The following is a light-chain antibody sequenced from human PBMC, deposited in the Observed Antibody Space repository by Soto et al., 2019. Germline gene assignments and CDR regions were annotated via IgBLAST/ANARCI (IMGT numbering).Light chain of an antibody. J-gene: IGLJ3*02. Sequence: QLVLPQSPSASASLGASVKLTCTLSSGHNNYAIAWHQQQPEKGPRYLMKLNSDGSHTKGDGIPDRFSGSSSGAERYLTISSLQSEDEADYYCQTWGTGTWVFGGGTKLTVL. CDR1: SGHNNYA. V-gene: IGLV4-69*01. CDR2: LNSDGSH. CDR3: QTWGTGTWV.